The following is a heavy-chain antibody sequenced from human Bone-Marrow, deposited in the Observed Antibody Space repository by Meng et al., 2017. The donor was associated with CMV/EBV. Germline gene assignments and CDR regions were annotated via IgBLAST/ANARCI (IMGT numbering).Heavy chain of an antibody. J-gene: IGHJ4*02. CDR2: ISSSGSTI. D-gene: IGHD2-2*01. Sequence: GESLKISCAASRFTFSDYYMSWIRQAPGKGLEWVSYISSSGSTIYYADSVKGRFTISRDNAKNSLYLQMNSLRAEDTAVYYCASTYCSSTSCWGHFDYWGQGTRVTVSS. V-gene: IGHV3-11*01. CDR1: RFTFSDYY. CDR3: ASTYCSSTSCWGHFDY.